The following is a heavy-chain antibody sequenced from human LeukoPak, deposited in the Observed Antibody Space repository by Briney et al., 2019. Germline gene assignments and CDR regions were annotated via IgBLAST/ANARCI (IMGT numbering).Heavy chain of an antibody. V-gene: IGHV1-69*13. D-gene: IGHD3-22*01. J-gene: IGHJ4*02. CDR2: IIPIFGTA. CDR3: ARAWVSPYYFDH. CDR1: GGTFSSYA. Sequence: ASVKVSCKASGGTFSSYAISWVRQAPGQGLEWMGGIIPIFGTANYAQKFQGRVTITADESTSTAYMELSSLRSEDTAVYYCARAWVSPYYFDHWGQGTQVTVSS.